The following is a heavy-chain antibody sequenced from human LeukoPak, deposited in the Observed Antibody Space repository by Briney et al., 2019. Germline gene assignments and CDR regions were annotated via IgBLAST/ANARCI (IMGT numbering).Heavy chain of an antibody. CDR3: ARDLGHCRNVICSSSAY. V-gene: IGHV3-30-3*01. J-gene: IGHJ4*02. Sequence: GGSLRLSCAASGFTFSSYAMHWVRQAPGKGLEWVAVISYDGSNKYYADSVKGRFTISRDNSKNTLYLQMNSLRADDTAVYYCARDLGHCRNVICSSSAYWGRGTLVTVSS. CDR2: ISYDGSNK. CDR1: GFTFSSYA. D-gene: IGHD1-14*01.